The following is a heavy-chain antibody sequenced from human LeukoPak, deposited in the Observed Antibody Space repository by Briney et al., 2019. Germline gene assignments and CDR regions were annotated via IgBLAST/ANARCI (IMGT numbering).Heavy chain of an antibody. CDR2: VYSSGST. CDR1: GGSISSGSYY. V-gene: IGHV4-61*02. Sequence: SETLSLTCTVSGGSISSGSYYWSWIRQPAGKGLEWIGRVYSSGSTDYNPSLKSRLSISVDTSKIQFSLKLSSVTAADTAVYYCARGQRKSAYSSSSGLDYWGQGTLVTVSS. CDR3: ARGQRKSAYSSSSGLDY. D-gene: IGHD6-6*01. J-gene: IGHJ4*02.